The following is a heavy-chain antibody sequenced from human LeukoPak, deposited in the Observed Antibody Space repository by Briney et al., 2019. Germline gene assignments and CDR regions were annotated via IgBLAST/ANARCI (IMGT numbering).Heavy chain of an antibody. CDR3: ARELVRGVIITYNYYYGMDV. V-gene: IGHV1-2*02. CDR2: GGT. D-gene: IGHD3-10*01. J-gene: IGHJ6*02. Sequence: GGTNYAQKFQGRVTMTRDTSISTAYMELSRLRSDDTAVYYCARELVRGVIITYNYYYGMDVWGQGTTVTVSS.